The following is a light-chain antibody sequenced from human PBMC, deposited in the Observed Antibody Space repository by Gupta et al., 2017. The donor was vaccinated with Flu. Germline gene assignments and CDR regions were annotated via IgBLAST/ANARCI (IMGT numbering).Light chain of an antibody. Sequence: DIQVTQSPSSLSAFVGDTVTITCRASQSIVIYLNWYQQKPGKAPKLLIYAASSLQSGVPTRFKGRGSGADFTLTISSLQAEDFATYYCQPRHSPPWTFGQGTKVEIK. J-gene: IGKJ1*01. V-gene: IGKV1-39*01. CDR2: AAS. CDR3: QPRHSPPWT. CDR1: QSIVIY.